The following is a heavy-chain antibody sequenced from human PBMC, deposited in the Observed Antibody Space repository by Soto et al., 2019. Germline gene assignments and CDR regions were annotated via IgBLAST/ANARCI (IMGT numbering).Heavy chain of an antibody. CDR3: AGQYSGSPWSWFDP. CDR2: IYHSGST. Sequence: SETLSLTCAVSGVSISSSNWWSWVRQPPGKGLEWIGEIYHSGSTNYNPSLKSRVTISVDTSKNQFSLKLSSVTAADTAVYYCAGQYSGSPWSWFDPWGQGTLVTVSS. CDR1: GVSISSSNW. D-gene: IGHD1-26*01. J-gene: IGHJ5*02. V-gene: IGHV4-4*02.